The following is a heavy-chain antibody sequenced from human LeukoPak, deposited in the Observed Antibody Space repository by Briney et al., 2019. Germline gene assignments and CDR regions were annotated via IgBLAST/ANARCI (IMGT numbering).Heavy chain of an antibody. CDR1: GFTFSSYS. CDR2: ISSSSSYI. D-gene: IGHD5-12*01. CDR3: AKVKEVATIFSPIEFDY. Sequence: PGGSLRLSCAASGFTFSSYSMNWVRQAPGKGLEWVSSISSSSSYIYYADSVKGRFTISRDNSKNTLYLQMNSLRAEDTAVYYCAKVKEVATIFSPIEFDYWGQGTLVTVSS. V-gene: IGHV3-21*04. J-gene: IGHJ4*02.